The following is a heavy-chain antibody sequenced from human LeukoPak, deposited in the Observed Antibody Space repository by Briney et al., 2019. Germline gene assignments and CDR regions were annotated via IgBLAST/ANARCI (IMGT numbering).Heavy chain of an antibody. CDR2: INHSGST. CDR3: ARRPVYYYYMDV. V-gene: IGHV4-34*01. Sequence: SETLSLTCAVHGGSFSGYYWSWIRQPPGKGLEWIGEINHSGSTNYNPSLKSRVTISVDTSKNQFSLKLSSVTAADTAVYYCARRPVYYYYMDVWGKGTTVTISS. J-gene: IGHJ6*03. D-gene: IGHD4-17*01. CDR1: GGSFSGYY.